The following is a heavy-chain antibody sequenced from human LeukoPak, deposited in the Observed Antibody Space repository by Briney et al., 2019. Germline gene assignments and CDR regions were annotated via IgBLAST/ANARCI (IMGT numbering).Heavy chain of an antibody. CDR3: ARSIPRGGYYYYYMDV. J-gene: IGHJ6*03. CDR1: GGTFSSSA. D-gene: IGHD3-10*01. CDR2: IIPIFGTA. Sequence: GSSVKVSCKASGGTFSSSAISWVRQAPGQGLEWMGGIIPIFGTANYAQKFQGRVTITTDESTSTAYMELSSLRSEDTAVYYCARSIPRGGYYYYYMDVWGKGTTVTVSS. V-gene: IGHV1-69*05.